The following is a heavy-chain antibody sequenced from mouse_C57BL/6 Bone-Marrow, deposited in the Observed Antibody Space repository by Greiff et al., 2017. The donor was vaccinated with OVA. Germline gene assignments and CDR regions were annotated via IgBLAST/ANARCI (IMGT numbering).Heavy chain of an antibody. CDR1: GYTFTSYW. V-gene: IGHV1-50*01. D-gene: IGHD2-1*01. J-gene: IGHJ1*03. Sequence: QVQLQQPGAELVKPGASVKLSCKASGYTFTSYWMQRVKQRPGQGLEWIGEIDPSDSYTNYNQKFKGKATMTVDTSYSKAYMQLSSLTSEDSAVYYCARGGNYVDWYFDVWGTGTTVTVSS. CDR2: IDPSDSYT. CDR3: ARGGNYVDWYFDV.